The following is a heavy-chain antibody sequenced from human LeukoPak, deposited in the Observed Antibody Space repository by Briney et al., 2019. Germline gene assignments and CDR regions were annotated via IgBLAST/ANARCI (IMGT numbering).Heavy chain of an antibody. CDR1: GFTFSSYT. V-gene: IGHV3-21*01. D-gene: IGHD1-1*01. Sequence: GGSLRLSCAASGFTFSSYTMNWVRQAPGKGLEWVSSITSGSTYIYYGDSVKGRFTISRDNARNSLYLQMNSLRAEDTAIYYCARSLTTLTYEGYWGQGTLVTVSS. CDR2: ITSGSTYI. CDR3: ARSLTTLTYEGY. J-gene: IGHJ4*02.